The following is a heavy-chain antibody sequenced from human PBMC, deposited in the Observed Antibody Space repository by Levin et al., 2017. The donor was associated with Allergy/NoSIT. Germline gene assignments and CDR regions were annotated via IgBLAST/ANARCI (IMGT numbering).Heavy chain of an antibody. CDR1: GGSISSGDYY. V-gene: IGHV4-30-4*01. CDR2: IYYSGST. D-gene: IGHD4-17*01. CDR3: ARQRGGGDYGDYLDAGDDAFDI. Sequence: LRLSCTVSGGSISSGDYYWSWIRQPPGKGLEWIGYIYYSGSTYYNPSLKSRVTISVDTSKNQFSLKLSSVTAADTAVYYCARQRGGGDYGDYLDAGDDAFDIWGQGTMVTVSS. J-gene: IGHJ3*02.